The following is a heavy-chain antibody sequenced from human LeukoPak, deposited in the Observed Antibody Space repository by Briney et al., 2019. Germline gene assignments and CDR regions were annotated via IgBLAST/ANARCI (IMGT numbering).Heavy chain of an antibody. V-gene: IGHV3-30*03. CDR1: GFTFSTYS. CDR2: ISSDGSNK. D-gene: IGHD3-10*01. CDR3: ARDRHYYGSGSYFDAFDI. Sequence: PGRSLRLSCAASGFTFSTYSLHWVRQAPGRGLEWVAVISSDGSNKYYADSVKGRFTISTDNSKNTLYLQMNSLRAEDTAVYYCARDRHYYGSGSYFDAFDIWGQGAMVTVSS. J-gene: IGHJ3*02.